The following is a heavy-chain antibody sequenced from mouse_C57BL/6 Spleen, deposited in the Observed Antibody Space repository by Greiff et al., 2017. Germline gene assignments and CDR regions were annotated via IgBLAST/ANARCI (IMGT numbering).Heavy chain of an antibody. V-gene: IGHV1-7*01. Sequence: QVHVKQSGAELAKPGASVKLSCKASGYTFTSYWMHWVKQRPGQGLEWIGYINPSSGYTKYNQKFKDKATLTADKSSSTAYMQLSSLTDEDSAVYCCARWGEDYGFDYWGRGTTLTVSS. CDR1: GYTFTSYW. CDR2: INPSSGYT. CDR3: ARWGEDYGFDY. D-gene: IGHD2-4*01. J-gene: IGHJ2*01.